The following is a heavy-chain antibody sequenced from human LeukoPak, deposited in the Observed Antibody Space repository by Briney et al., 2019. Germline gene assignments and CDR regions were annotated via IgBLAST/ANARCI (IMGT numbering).Heavy chain of an antibody. CDR1: GFTFSSYS. J-gene: IGHJ6*02. CDR2: ISSSSSYI. Sequence: GGSLRLSCAASGFTFSSYSMNWVRQAPGKGLEWVSSISSSSSYIYYADSVKGRFTISRGNAKNSLYLQMNSLRAEDTAVYYCASQVIDYYYGMDVWGQGTTVTVSS. D-gene: IGHD2/OR15-2a*01. V-gene: IGHV3-21*01. CDR3: ASQVIDYYYGMDV.